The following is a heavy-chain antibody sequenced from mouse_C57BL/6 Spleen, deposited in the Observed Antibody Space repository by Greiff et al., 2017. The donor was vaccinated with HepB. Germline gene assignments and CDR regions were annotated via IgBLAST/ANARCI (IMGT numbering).Heavy chain of an antibody. Sequence: EVQLQQSGPELVKPGASVKISCKASGYTFTDYYMNWVKQSHGKSLEWIGDINPNNGGTSYNQKFKGKATLTVDKSSSTAYMELRSLTSEDSAVYYCAKGLLYYYGPWFAYWGQGTLVTVSA. J-gene: IGHJ3*01. CDR3: AKGLLYYYGPWFAY. CDR2: INPNNGGT. D-gene: IGHD1-1*01. CDR1: GYTFTDYY. V-gene: IGHV1-26*01.